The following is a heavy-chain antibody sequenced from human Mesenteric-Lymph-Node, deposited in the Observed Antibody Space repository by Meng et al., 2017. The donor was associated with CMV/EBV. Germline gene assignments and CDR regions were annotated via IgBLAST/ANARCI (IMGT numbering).Heavy chain of an antibody. CDR3: AKPPGGYGSGSYYITYFDY. V-gene: IGHV3-30*04. Sequence: GESLKISCAASGFTFSSYAMHWVRQAPGKGLEWVAVISYDGSNKYYADSVKGRFTISRDNSKNTLYLQMNSLRAEDTAVYYCAKPPGGYGSGSYYITYFDYWGQGTLVTVSS. CDR1: GFTFSSYA. CDR2: ISYDGSNK. D-gene: IGHD3-10*01. J-gene: IGHJ4*02.